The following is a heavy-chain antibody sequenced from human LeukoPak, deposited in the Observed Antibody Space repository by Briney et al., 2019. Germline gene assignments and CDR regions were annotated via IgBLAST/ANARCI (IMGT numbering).Heavy chain of an antibody. Sequence: GGSLRLSCVASGFTFSGFTMNWVRQAPGKGLEWVAVISDDGTRKYYADSVQGRFTISRDNSRNTLYLQMNSLRAEDMAVYYCAREFSGYAFDIWGQGTMVTVSS. V-gene: IGHV3-30*03. J-gene: IGHJ3*02. CDR2: ISDDGTRK. CDR3: AREFSGYAFDI. CDR1: GFTFSGFT. D-gene: IGHD5-12*01.